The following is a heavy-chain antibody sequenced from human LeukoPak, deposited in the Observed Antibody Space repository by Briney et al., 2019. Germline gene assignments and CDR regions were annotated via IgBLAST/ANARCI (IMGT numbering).Heavy chain of an antibody. Sequence: ASVKVSCKASGYTFTSYDISWARQATGQGLEWMGWINPNSGGTNYAQKLQGWVTMTRDTSISTAYMELSRLRSDDTAVYYCARAGGNGSGWYLIDYWGQGTLVTVSS. CDR3: ARAGGNGSGWYLIDY. CDR1: GYTFTSYD. D-gene: IGHD6-19*01. J-gene: IGHJ4*02. CDR2: INPNSGGT. V-gene: IGHV1-2*04.